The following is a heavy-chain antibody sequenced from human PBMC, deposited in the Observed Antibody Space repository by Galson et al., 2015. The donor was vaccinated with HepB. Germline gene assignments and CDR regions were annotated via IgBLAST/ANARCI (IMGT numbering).Heavy chain of an antibody. V-gene: IGHV1-18*04. CDR2: ISAYNGNT. CDR3: ARAGYSSSWYSLRVDP. D-gene: IGHD6-13*01. J-gene: IGHJ5*02. CDR1: GYTFTSYG. Sequence: SVKVSCKASGYTFTSYGISWVRQAPGQGLEWMGWISAYNGNTNYAQKLQGRVTTTTDTSTNTAYMELRSLRSDDTAVYYCARAGYSSSWYSLRVDPWGQGTLVTVSS.